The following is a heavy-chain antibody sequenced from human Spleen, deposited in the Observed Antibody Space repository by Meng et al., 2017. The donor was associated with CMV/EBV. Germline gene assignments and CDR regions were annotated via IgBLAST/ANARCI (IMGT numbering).Heavy chain of an antibody. CDR1: GYFLRDHF. CDR3: ARDYDWGADY. CDR2: IRPNNGDT. V-gene: IGHV1-2*02. D-gene: IGHD3-9*01. Sequence: SCKTSGYFLRDHFMHWVRQAPGQGLEWMGWIRPNNGDTNYAQDFQGRITVTSDSSFNTVYMELSRLTSDDTAVYYCARDYDWGADYWGQGTLVTVSS. J-gene: IGHJ4*02.